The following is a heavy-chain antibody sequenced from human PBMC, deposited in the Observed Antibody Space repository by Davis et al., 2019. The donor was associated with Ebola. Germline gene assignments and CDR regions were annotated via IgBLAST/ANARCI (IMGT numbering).Heavy chain of an antibody. Sequence: PGGSLRLSCAASGFTLSSYAMHWVRQAPGKGLEWVAVISYDGSNQYYADSVKGRFTISRDNSKNTLYLQMNSLRAEDTAVYYCARGHGLEIVVVMPGFDYWGQGTLVTVSS. CDR2: ISYDGSNQ. V-gene: IGHV3-30-3*01. D-gene: IGHD3-22*01. J-gene: IGHJ4*02. CDR3: ARGHGLEIVVVMPGFDY. CDR1: GFTLSSYA.